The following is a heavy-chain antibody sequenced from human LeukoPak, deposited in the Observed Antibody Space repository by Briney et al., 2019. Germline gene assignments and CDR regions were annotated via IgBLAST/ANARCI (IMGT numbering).Heavy chain of an antibody. V-gene: IGHV4-34*01. Sequence: SETLSLTCAVYGGSFSGYYWSWIRQPPGKGLEWIGEINHSGSTNYNPSLKSRVTISVDTSKNQFSLKLSSVTAADTAVYYCARLEYSSSSLDIGDYWGQGTLVTVSS. CDR1: GGSFSGYY. CDR3: ARLEYSSSSLDIGDY. D-gene: IGHD6-6*01. J-gene: IGHJ4*02. CDR2: INHSGST.